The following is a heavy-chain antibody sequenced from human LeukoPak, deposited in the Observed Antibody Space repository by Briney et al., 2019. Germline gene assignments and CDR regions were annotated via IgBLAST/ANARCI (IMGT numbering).Heavy chain of an antibody. V-gene: IGHV3-30*18. CDR3: AKPQAWLQLAVSAFDI. J-gene: IGHJ3*02. CDR2: ISYDGSNK. Sequence: GGSLRLSCAASGLTFSSYGMHWVRQAPGKGLEWVAVISYDGSNKYYADSVKGRFTISRDNSKNTLYLQMNSLRAEDTAVYYCAKPQAWLQLAVSAFDIWGQGTMVTVSS. CDR1: GLTFSSYG. D-gene: IGHD5-24*01.